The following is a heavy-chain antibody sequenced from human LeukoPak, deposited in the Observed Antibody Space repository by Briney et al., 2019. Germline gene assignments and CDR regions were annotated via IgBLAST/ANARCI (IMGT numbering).Heavy chain of an antibody. D-gene: IGHD2-2*02. Sequence: GGSLRLSCAGSGFTFSNYAMTWVRQAPGKGLVWVSRINSDGSSTSYADSVKGRFTISRDNAKNTLYLQMNSPRAEDTAVYYCTIVAIPFDYWGQGTLVTVSS. CDR3: TIVAIPFDY. J-gene: IGHJ4*02. V-gene: IGHV3-74*01. CDR2: INSDGSST. CDR1: GFTFSNYA.